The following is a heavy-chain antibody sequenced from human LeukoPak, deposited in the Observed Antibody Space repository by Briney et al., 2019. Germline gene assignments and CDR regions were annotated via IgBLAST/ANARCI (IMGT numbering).Heavy chain of an antibody. CDR3: ATGGMRFIDY. Sequence: ASVKVSCKVSGYTFTEYYMHWVQQAPGKGLEWMGLVDPEDGETIYAEKFQGRVTITADTSTDTAYMELSSLRSEDTAVYYCATGGMRFIDYWGQGTLVTVSS. CDR2: VDPEDGET. V-gene: IGHV1-69-2*01. J-gene: IGHJ4*02. CDR1: GYTFTEYY. D-gene: IGHD2-15*01.